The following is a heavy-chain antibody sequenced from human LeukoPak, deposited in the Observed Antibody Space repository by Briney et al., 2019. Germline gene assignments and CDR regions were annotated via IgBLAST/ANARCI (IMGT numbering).Heavy chain of an antibody. D-gene: IGHD3-10*01. J-gene: IGHJ4*02. CDR1: GGSFSGYY. V-gene: IGHV4-34*01. CDR3: ARERRPLYGSGSYCFDY. Sequence: SETLSLTCAVYGGSFSGYYWSWIRQPPGKGLEWIGEINHSGSTNYNPSLKSRVTISVDTSKNQFSLKLSSVTAAHTAVYYCARERRPLYGSGSYCFDYWGQGTLVTVSS. CDR2: INHSGST.